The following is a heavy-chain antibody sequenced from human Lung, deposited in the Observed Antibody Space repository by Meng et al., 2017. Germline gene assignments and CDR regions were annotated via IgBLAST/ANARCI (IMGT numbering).Heavy chain of an antibody. J-gene: IGHJ4*02. CDR2: IYYSGST. CDR3: AREDSSGRIDY. Sequence: SETLSFTCTVSGGSISSYYWSWIRQPPGQGLEWIGYIYYSGSTNYNPSLKSRVTISVDTSKNQFSLKLSSVTAADTAVYYCAREDSSGRIDYWGQGTLVTVSS. D-gene: IGHD6-19*01. V-gene: IGHV4-59*01. CDR1: GGSISSYY.